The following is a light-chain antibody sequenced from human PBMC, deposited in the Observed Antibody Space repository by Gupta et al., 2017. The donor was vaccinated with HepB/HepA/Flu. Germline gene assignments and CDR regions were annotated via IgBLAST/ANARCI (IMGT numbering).Light chain of an antibody. Sequence: DIVMTQSPLSLPVTPGEPASISCRSSQSLLHSNGYNYLDWYLQKPGQSPQLLIYLGSNRASGVPDRFSGSGSGTDFTLKISRVEAEDVGVYYCMQALQTRWPFGQGTKVEIK. V-gene: IGKV2-28*01. CDR2: LGS. CDR1: QSLLHSNGYNY. J-gene: IGKJ1*01. CDR3: MQALQTRWP.